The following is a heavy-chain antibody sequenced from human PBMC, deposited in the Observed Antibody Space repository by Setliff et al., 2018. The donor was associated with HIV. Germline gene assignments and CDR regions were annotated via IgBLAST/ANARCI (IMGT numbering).Heavy chain of an antibody. CDR2: IFYTGST. D-gene: IGHD4-17*01. V-gene: IGHV4-39*01. CDR3: TRRDVTTGMDS. Sequence: KPSETLSLTCTVSGGSISSSSYYWDWIRQPPGKSLEWVGSIFYTGSTNYRPSLESRVIVSLDTSKNQFSLKLSSVTAADTAVYYRTRRDVTTGMDSWGPGILVTVSS. J-gene: IGHJ4*02. CDR1: GGSISSSSYY.